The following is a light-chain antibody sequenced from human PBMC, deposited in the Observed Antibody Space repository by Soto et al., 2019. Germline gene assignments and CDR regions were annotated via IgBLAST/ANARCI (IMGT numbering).Light chain of an antibody. V-gene: IGKV3-11*01. CDR3: QQRHMWPIT. CDR2: DAY. CDR1: QSFRGL. J-gene: IGKJ5*01. Sequence: EVVLTQSPVTLSLPPGERATLSCRASQSFRGLLAWYQQKPGQAPRLLIYDAYNRATGIPPRFSGSGSGTDFTLTISSLEPEDSAVYYCQQRHMWPITFGQGTRLESK.